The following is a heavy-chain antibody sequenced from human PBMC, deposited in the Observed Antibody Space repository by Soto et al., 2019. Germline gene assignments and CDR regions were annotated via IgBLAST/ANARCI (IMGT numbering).Heavy chain of an antibody. V-gene: IGHV3-13*01. D-gene: IGHD6-13*01. CDR2: IGTAGDT. CDR3: ARGWLATGGSLSYMDV. J-gene: IGHJ6*03. CDR1: GFTFSSYD. Sequence: EVQLVESGGGLIQPGGSLRLSCAASGFTFSSYDMHWVRQATGKGLEWVSAIGTAGDTYYPGSVKGRFTISRENAKNSLYLQMNSLRAGDTALYYCARGWLATGGSLSYMDVWGKGTTVIVSS.